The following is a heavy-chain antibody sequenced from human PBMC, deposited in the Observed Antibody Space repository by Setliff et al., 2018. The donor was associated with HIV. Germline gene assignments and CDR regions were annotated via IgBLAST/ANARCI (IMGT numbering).Heavy chain of an antibody. CDR1: CGSISTYY. J-gene: IGHJ3*01. D-gene: IGHD4-17*01. CDR3: ARVQMAYAAFDV. V-gene: IGHV4-59*01. CDR2: IYFTGSS. Sequence: KPSETLSLTCTVSCGSISTYYWSWIRQPPGKGLEWIGSIYFTGSSDNNPSLKSRVTLSVDTSKHQFSLKLSSVTAADTAVYYCARVQMAYAAFDVWGQGTMVTVSS.